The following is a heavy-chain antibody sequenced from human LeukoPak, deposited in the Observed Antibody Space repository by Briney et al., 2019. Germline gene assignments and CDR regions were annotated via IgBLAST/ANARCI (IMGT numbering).Heavy chain of an antibody. J-gene: IGHJ2*01. D-gene: IGHD5-18*01. CDR3: ARFRVDTYWYFDL. CDR1: GGSISSYY. Sequence: SETLSLTCTVSGGSISSYYWSWIRQPPGKGLEWIGYIYYSGSTNQNPSLKSRVTISVDTSKNQFSLKLSSVTAADTAVYYCARFRVDTYWYFDLWGRGTLVTVPS. CDR2: IYYSGST. V-gene: IGHV4-59*01.